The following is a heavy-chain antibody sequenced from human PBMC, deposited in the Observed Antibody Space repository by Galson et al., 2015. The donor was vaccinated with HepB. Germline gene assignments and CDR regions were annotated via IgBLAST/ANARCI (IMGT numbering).Heavy chain of an antibody. J-gene: IGHJ4*02. D-gene: IGHD1-26*01. CDR2: IYWDDDK. CDR3: AHRRSGSPSRYFDY. V-gene: IGHV2-5*02. Sequence: PALVKPTQTLTLTCTFSGFSLSTSGMGVGWIRQPPGKALEWLALIYWDDDKRYSPSLKSRLTITKDTSKNQVVLTMTNMDPVDTATYYCAHRRSGSPSRYFDYWGQGTLVTVSS. CDR1: GFSLSTSGMG.